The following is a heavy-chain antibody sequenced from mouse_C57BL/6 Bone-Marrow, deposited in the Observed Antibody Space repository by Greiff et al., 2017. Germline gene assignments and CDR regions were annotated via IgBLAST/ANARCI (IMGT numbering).Heavy chain of an antibody. CDR3: ARKGYYYGSSFQYYYAMDY. CDR1: GYTFTDYY. D-gene: IGHD1-1*01. J-gene: IGHJ4*01. V-gene: IGHV1-26*01. Sequence: VQLQQSGPELVKPGASVKISCKASGYTFTDYYMNWVKQSHGKSLEWIGDINPNNGGTSYNQKFKGKATLTVDKSSSTAYMELRSLTSEDSAVYYCARKGYYYGSSFQYYYAMDYWGQGTSVTVSS. CDR2: INPNNGGT.